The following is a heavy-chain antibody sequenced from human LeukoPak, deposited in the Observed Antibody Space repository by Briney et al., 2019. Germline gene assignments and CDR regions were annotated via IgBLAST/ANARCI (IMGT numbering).Heavy chain of an antibody. CDR2: IYTSGST. D-gene: IGHD6-13*01. CDR3: ARGGAGIACYYYYMDV. J-gene: IGHJ6*03. CDR1: GGSISSGSYY. Sequence: SETLSLTCTVSGGSISSGSYYWSWIRQPAGKGLEWIGRIYTSGSTNYNPSLKSRVTISVDTSKNQFSLKLSSVTAADTAVYYCARGGAGIACYYYYMDVWGKGTTVTVSS. V-gene: IGHV4-61*02.